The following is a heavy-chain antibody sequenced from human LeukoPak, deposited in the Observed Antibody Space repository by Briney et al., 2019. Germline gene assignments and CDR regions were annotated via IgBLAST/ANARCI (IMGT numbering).Heavy chain of an antibody. V-gene: IGHV3-9*01. Sequence: GRSLRLSCAASGFTFDDYAMHWVRHAPGKGLEWVSGISWNSGSIGYADSVKGRFTISRDNAKNSLYLQMNSLRAEDTALYYCAKDSLDILTGPPDYWGQGTLVTVSS. D-gene: IGHD3-9*01. CDR3: AKDSLDILTGPPDY. CDR2: ISWNSGSI. CDR1: GFTFDDYA. J-gene: IGHJ4*02.